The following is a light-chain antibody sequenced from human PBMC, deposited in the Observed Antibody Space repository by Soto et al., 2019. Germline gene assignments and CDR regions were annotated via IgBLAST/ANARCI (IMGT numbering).Light chain of an antibody. Sequence: QSGLTQPASVSGSPGQSITISCNGSSRDIGTYKYVSWYQQRPDKAPRLMIYEVTRRPSGVPDRFSGSKSGNTASLNVSGLQAEDEADYYCCSYADNTDYVFGTGTKLTVL. CDR3: CSYADNTDYV. J-gene: IGLJ1*01. CDR2: EVT. V-gene: IGLV2-8*01. CDR1: SRDIGTYKY.